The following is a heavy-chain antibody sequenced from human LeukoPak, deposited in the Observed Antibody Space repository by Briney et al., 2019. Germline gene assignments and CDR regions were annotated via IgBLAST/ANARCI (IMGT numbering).Heavy chain of an antibody. Sequence: PGRSLRLSCAASGFSSDDYAMHWVRQAPGKGLEWVSGISWNSGSIGYADSVKGRFTISRDNSENTLYLQMNSLRPEDTAVYYCARGATAMVSFYCDYWGQGTLVTVSS. CDR3: ARGATAMVSFYCDY. V-gene: IGHV3-9*02. D-gene: IGHD5-18*01. J-gene: IGHJ4*02. CDR2: ISWNSGSI. CDR1: GFSSDDYA.